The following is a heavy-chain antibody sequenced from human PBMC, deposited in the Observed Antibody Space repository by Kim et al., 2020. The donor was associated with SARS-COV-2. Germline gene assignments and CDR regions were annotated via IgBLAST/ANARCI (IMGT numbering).Heavy chain of an antibody. V-gene: IGHV4-39*01. Sequence: SETLSLTCTVSGGSISSSSYYWGWIRQPPGKGLEWIGSIYYSGSTYYNPSLKSRVTISVDTSKNQFSLKLSSVTAADTAVYYCARHLTSSGYYPAGHWFDPWGQGTLVTVSS. CDR1: GGSISSSSYY. D-gene: IGHD3-22*01. J-gene: IGHJ5*02. CDR3: ARHLTSSGYYPAGHWFDP. CDR2: IYYSGST.